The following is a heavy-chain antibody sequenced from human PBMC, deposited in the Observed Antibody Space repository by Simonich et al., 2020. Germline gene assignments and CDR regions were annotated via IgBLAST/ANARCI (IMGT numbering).Heavy chain of an antibody. D-gene: IGHD6-13*01. CDR1: GGSISSSSYY. Sequence: QLQLQESGPGLVKPSETLSLTCTVSGGSISSSSYYWGWIRQPPGKGLEWVGSIYSSGSTYYNPSLNSRVTISVDTSKNQFSLKLSSVTAADTAVYYCARHAGFAFDIWGQGTMVTVSS. CDR2: IYSSGST. V-gene: IGHV4-39*01. CDR3: ARHAGFAFDI. J-gene: IGHJ3*02.